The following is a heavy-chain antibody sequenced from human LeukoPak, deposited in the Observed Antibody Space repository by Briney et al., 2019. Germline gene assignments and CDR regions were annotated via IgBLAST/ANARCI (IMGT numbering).Heavy chain of an antibody. J-gene: IGHJ4*02. CDR1: GGTFSSYA. CDR2: ISYDGSNK. Sequence: SCKASGGTFSSYAMHWVRQAPGKGLEWVAVISYDGSNKYYADSVKGRFTISRDNSENTLYLQMNSLRAEDTAVYYCARDPGPGGNMIVVIIDYWGQGTLVTVSS. D-gene: IGHD3-22*01. CDR3: ARDPGPGGNMIVVIIDY. V-gene: IGHV3-30-3*01.